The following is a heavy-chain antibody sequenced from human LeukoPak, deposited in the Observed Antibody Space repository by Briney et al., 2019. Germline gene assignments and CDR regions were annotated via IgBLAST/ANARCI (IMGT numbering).Heavy chain of an antibody. CDR1: GFTFSSYW. Sequence: PGRSLRLSCAASGFTFSSYWMHWVRQAPGKGLVWVSRINSDGSSTSYADSVKGRFTISRDNAKNTLYLQMNSLRAEDTAVYYCARDYSSGWYADFDYWGQGTLVTVSS. D-gene: IGHD6-19*01. CDR3: ARDYSSGWYADFDY. V-gene: IGHV3-74*01. CDR2: INSDGSST. J-gene: IGHJ4*02.